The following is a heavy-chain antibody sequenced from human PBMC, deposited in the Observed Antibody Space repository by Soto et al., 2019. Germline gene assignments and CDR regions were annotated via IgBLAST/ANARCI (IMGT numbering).Heavy chain of an antibody. CDR3: ARADTAAGYHYYGMDV. Sequence: SETLSLTCTVSGGSVSSGSYYWSWIRQPPGKGLEWIGYIYYSGSTNYNPSLKSRVTISVDTSKNQFSLKLSSVTAADTAVYYCARADTAAGYHYYGMDVWGQGTTVTVSS. V-gene: IGHV4-61*01. CDR1: GGSVSSGSYY. J-gene: IGHJ6*02. D-gene: IGHD6-13*01. CDR2: IYYSGST.